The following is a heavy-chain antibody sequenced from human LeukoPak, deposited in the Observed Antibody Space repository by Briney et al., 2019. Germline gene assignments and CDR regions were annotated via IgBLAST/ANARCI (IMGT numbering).Heavy chain of an antibody. D-gene: IGHD4-17*01. CDR3: TTAATVTTLDY. J-gene: IGHJ4*02. Sequence: GGSLRLSCAASGFTFSNAWMSWVRQAPGKGLEWVGRIKSKTDGGTTDYAAPVKGRFTISRDDSKNTLYPQMNSLKTEDTAVYYCTTAATVTTLDYWGQGTLVTVSS. CDR1: GFTFSNAW. CDR2: IKSKTDGGTT. V-gene: IGHV3-15*01.